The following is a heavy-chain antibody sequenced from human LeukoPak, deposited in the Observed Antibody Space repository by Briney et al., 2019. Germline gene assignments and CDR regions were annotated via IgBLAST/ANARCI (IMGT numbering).Heavy chain of an antibody. V-gene: IGHV4-39*07. CDR1: GFTFSSYW. Sequence: GSLRLSCAASGFTFSSYWMSWVRQAPGKGLEWIGSIHYSGSTYYNPSLKSRVTISVDTSKNQFSLKLSSVTAADTAVYYCAMYNWNFYDYWGQGTLVTVSS. D-gene: IGHD1-20*01. CDR3: AMYNWNFYDY. J-gene: IGHJ4*02. CDR2: IHYSGST.